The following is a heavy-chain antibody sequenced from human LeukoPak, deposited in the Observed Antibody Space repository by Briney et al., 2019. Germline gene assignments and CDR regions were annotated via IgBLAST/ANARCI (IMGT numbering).Heavy chain of an antibody. Sequence: SLRLSCVASGFSSDADVLCSVWEGPGESLERVSGISWNSGGIGSADSAWGRFTISRDNTKNPLYLQMNSLRAENTALYYCAKGPARILYWEGWFDPWGQGTLVTVAS. J-gene: IGHJ5*02. CDR1: GFSSDADV. CDR3: AKGPARILYWEGWFDP. D-gene: IGHD2-8*02. CDR2: ISWNSGGI. V-gene: IGHV3-9*02.